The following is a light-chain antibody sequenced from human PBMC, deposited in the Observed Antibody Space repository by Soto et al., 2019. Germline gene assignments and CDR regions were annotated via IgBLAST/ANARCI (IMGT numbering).Light chain of an antibody. Sequence: QSGLTQPASVSGSPGQSITISCTGTSSDVGGYNYVSWYQQHPGKAPKLMIYDVSNRPSGVSNRFSGSKSGNTASLTISGLQAEDEADYYCSSYTSSSTLVFGTGTKVNVL. CDR3: SSYTSSSTLV. CDR2: DVS. J-gene: IGLJ1*01. CDR1: SSDVGGYNY. V-gene: IGLV2-14*01.